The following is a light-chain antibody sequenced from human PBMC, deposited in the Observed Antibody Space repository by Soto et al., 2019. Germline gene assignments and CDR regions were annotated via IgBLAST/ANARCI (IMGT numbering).Light chain of an antibody. V-gene: IGKV3-20*01. CDR3: QQYGSSGT. Sequence: IVLTQSPGTLSLSPLERATLSFRASQSVSNNYLAWYQQKPGQAPRLLIYGASNRATGIPDRFSGSGSGTDFTLTISRLEPEDFAVYYCQQYGSSGTFGQGTKVE. CDR2: GAS. CDR1: QSVSNNY. J-gene: IGKJ1*01.